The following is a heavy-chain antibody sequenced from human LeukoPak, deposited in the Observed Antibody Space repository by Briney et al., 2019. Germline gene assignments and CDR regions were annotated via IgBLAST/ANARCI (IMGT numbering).Heavy chain of an antibody. CDR2: IKSKTDGGTT. CDR3: TTTDSRDAVYYYYYYMDV. J-gene: IGHJ6*03. V-gene: IGHV3-15*01. Sequence: PGGSLRLSCAASGFTFSNAWMSWVRQAPGKGLEWVGRIKSKTDGGTTDYAAPVKGRFTISRDDSKNTLYLQMNSLKTEDTAVYYCTTTDSRDAVYYYYYYMDVWGKGTTVTISS. CDR1: GFTFSNAW. D-gene: IGHD5-24*01.